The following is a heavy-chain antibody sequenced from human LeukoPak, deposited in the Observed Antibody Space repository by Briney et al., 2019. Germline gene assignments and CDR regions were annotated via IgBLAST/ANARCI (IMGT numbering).Heavy chain of an antibody. CDR2: INHSGST. V-gene: IGHV4-39*07. CDR3: AREIRHSSSWYRQGYYYYMDV. CDR1: GGSIISNSYY. Sequence: SETLSLTCTVSGGSIISNSYYWSWIRQPPGKGLEWIGEINHSGSTNYNPSLKSRVTISVDTSKNQFSLKLSSVTAADTAVYYCAREIRHSSSWYRQGYYYYMDVWGKGTTVTISS. J-gene: IGHJ6*03. D-gene: IGHD6-13*01.